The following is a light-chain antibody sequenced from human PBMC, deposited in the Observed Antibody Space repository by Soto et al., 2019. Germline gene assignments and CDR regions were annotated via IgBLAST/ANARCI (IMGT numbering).Light chain of an antibody. CDR2: TTN. J-gene: IGLJ2*01. CDR3: ASWDDSLNGPVV. CDR1: SSNIGSHT. Sequence: QPVLTQPPSASGAPGQRVSISCSGSSSNIGSHTVNWYQQLPGSAPKLLIYTTNQRPSGVPDRFSGSKSGTSASLAISGLQSEDEADYYCASWDDSLNGPVVFGGGTKLTVL. V-gene: IGLV1-44*01.